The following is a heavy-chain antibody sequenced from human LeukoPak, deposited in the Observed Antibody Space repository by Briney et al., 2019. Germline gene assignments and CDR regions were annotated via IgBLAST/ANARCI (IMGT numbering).Heavy chain of an antibody. D-gene: IGHD3-10*01. Sequence: PSEALSLTCAVYGGSFSGYYWSWIRQPPGKGLEWIGEINHSGSTNYNPSLKSRVTISVDTSKNQFSLKLSSVTAADTAVYYCARGRYYYGSGSSGNWFDPWGQGTLVTVSS. CDR3: ARGRYYYGSGSSGNWFDP. CDR2: INHSGST. J-gene: IGHJ5*02. CDR1: GGSFSGYY. V-gene: IGHV4-34*01.